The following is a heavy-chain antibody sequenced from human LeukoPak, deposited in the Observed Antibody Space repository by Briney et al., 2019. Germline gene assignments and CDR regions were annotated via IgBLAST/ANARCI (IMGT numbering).Heavy chain of an antibody. CDR2: IRGKSYGGTA. CDR1: GFTFGDYS. D-gene: IGHD2-21*01. V-gene: IGHV3-49*04. J-gene: IGHJ4*02. Sequence: PGGSLRLSCTASGFTFGDYSLTWVRQAPGKGLEWIGLIRGKSYGGTAEYAASVKDRFIISRDDSKSIAYLQMNSLNSEDTAVYFCSRGDSGIDWGQGTLVTVSS. CDR3: SRGDSGID.